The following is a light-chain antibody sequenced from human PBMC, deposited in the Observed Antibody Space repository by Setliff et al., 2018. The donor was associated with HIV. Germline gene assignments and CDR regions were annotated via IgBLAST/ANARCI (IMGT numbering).Light chain of an antibody. J-gene: IGLJ1*01. Sequence: QSVLTQPASVSGSPGQSITISCTGTSSDIGTYNLVSWYQQHPGKAPKLIIYEVNKRPSGVPDRFSGSKSGNTASLTISGLQAVDEADYCCCAYAGSYTSLYVFGTGTKVTVL. CDR2: EVN. CDR1: SSDIGTYNL. CDR3: CAYAGSYTSLYV. V-gene: IGLV2-23*02.